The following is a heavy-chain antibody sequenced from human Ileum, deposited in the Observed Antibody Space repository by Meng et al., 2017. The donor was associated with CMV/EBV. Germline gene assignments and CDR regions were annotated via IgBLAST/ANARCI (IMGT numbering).Heavy chain of an antibody. V-gene: IGHV4-4*07. J-gene: IGHJ5*02. CDR2: IDPSGSR. D-gene: IGHD3-16*01. CDR1: GGPIRGSD. CDR3: ARECVGEGDNCQWDYWFDP. Sequence: LQGAAPGLVKLLSPFPCSWHVSGGPIRGSDWGWGWKPAGKRLEWIGRIDPSGSRNYTPSLRDRITVSVDTSKNQFSLRMTSVTAADTAVYYCARECVGEGDNCQWDYWFDPWGHGTLVTVSS.